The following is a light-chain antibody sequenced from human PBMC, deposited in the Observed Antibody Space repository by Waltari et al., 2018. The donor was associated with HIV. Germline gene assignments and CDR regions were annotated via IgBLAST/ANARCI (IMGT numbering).Light chain of an antibody. V-gene: IGKV3-15*01. CDR1: QSVSSN. CDR3: QQYSNWPRT. CDR2: GAS. J-gene: IGKJ1*01. Sequence: EIVMTQSPATLSVSPGERVTLSCRASQSVSSNLAWYQQKPGQAPRLLIYGASARATVIPATFSGSGSGTDFTLTVSNLQSEDFATYYCQQYSNWPRTFGNGTKVEI.